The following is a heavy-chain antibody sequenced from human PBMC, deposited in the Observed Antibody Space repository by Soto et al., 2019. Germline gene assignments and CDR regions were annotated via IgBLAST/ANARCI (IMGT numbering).Heavy chain of an antibody. D-gene: IGHD3-3*01. CDR3: AKDGGYDFWSGSAENDAFDI. CDR1: GFTFSSYA. Sequence: GGSLRLSCAASGFTFSSYAMSWVRQAPGKGLEWVSAISGSGGSTYYADSVKGRFTISRDNSKNTLYLQMNSLRAEDTAVYYCAKDGGYDFWSGSAENDAFDIWGQGTMVTVSS. CDR2: ISGSGGST. J-gene: IGHJ3*02. V-gene: IGHV3-23*01.